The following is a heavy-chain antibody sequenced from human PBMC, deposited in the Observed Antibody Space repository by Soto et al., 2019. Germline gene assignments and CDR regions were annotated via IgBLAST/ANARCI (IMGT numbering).Heavy chain of an antibody. V-gene: IGHV3-21*01. CDR3: ARSIYYDDSSGYPDYGMDV. CDR1: GFTFSSYS. D-gene: IGHD3-22*01. Sequence: GGSLRLSCAASGFTFSSYSMNWVRQAPGKGLEWVSSISSSSSYIYYADSVKGRFTISRDNAKNSLYLQMNSLRAEDTAVYYCARSIYYDDSSGYPDYGMDVWGQGTTVPVSS. CDR2: ISSSSSYI. J-gene: IGHJ6*02.